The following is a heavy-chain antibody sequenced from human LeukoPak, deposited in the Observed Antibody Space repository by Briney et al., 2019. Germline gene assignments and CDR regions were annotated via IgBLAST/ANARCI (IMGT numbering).Heavy chain of an antibody. CDR3: ARGRGYGGNYLRAFDI. V-gene: IGHV4-59*08. CDR1: GGSIGCYF. Sequence: SETLSLTCSVSGGSIGCYFWSWIRQPPGKGLEWIGYNSGSTKYNPSLKSRVTISVDTSKNQLSLKLSSVTAADTAVYYCARGRGYGGNYLRAFDIWGQGTMVSVSS. D-gene: IGHD1-26*01. CDR2: NSGST. J-gene: IGHJ3*02.